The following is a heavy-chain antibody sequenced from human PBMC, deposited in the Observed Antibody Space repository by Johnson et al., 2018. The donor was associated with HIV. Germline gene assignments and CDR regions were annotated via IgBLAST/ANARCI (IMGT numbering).Heavy chain of an antibody. CDR3: TTDGFLIGA. CDR2: IKSKTDGGTT. Sequence: VQLVESGGGLVQPGGSLRLSCAASGFTFDDYAMHWVRQAPGKGLEWVGRIKSKTDGGTTDYAAPVKGRFTISRNDSKNMLYLQMYSLKTEDTAVYYCTTDGFLIGAWGQGTMVTVSS. J-gene: IGHJ3*01. V-gene: IGHV3-15*01. D-gene: IGHD3-22*01. CDR1: GFTFDDYA.